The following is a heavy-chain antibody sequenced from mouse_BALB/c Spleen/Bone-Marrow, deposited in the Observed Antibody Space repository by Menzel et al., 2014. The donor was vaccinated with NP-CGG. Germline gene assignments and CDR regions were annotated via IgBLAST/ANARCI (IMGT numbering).Heavy chain of an antibody. CDR1: GYAFSSYW. V-gene: IGHV1-80*01. J-gene: IGHJ2*01. CDR3: ARRGPGFDY. CDR2: IYPGDGDT. Sequence: VMLAESGAELVRPGSSVKISCKASGYAFSSYWMNWVKRRPGQGLEWIGQIYPGDGDTNYNGKFKGKATLTADKSSSTAYMQLSSLTSEDSAVYFCARRGPGFDYWGQGTTLTVSS. D-gene: IGHD3-3*01.